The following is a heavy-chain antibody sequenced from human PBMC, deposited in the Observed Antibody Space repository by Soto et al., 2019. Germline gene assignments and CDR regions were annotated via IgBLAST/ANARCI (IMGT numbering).Heavy chain of an antibody. CDR3: AREKNSGYYRAVYY. J-gene: IGHJ4*02. CDR1: GFTLSGHG. Sequence: QVQLVASGGGVVQPGRSLSLSCAASGFTLSGHGLNWVRQAPGKVLEWVAVVTHDGTDRHYPDTVNGRFTITRDISRDRFYLQMNSLRVEDAALYYCAREKNSGYYRAVYYWGQGTLVTVSS. V-gene: IGHV3-30*03. CDR2: VTHDGTDR. D-gene: IGHD3-10*01.